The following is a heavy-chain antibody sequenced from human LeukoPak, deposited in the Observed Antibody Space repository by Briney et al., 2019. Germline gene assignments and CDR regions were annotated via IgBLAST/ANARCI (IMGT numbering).Heavy chain of an antibody. Sequence: SETLSLTCTVSGGSISSNDYYWGWIRQPPGKGLEWIGNIYYSGSTYYNPSLLSRVTISVDTSKNQFSLNVSSVSAADTAVYYCARSPSSSKAYYYYMDVWGKGTTVTVSS. CDR1: GGSISSNDYY. CDR3: ARSPSSSKAYYYYMDV. D-gene: IGHD6-13*01. CDR2: IYYSGST. V-gene: IGHV4-39*07. J-gene: IGHJ6*03.